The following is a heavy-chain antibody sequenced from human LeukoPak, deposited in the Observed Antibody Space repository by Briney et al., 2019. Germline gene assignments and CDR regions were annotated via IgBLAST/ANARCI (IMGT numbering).Heavy chain of an antibody. CDR3: AAYPCSSTSCYGDDAFDI. Sequence: GASVKVSCKVSGYTLTELSMHWVRQAPGKGLEWMGGFDPEDGETIYAQKFQGRVTMTEDTSTDTAYMELSSLRSEDTAVYYCAAYPCSSTSCYGDDAFDIWGQGTMVTVSS. J-gene: IGHJ3*02. D-gene: IGHD2-2*01. CDR1: GYTLTELS. V-gene: IGHV1-24*01. CDR2: FDPEDGET.